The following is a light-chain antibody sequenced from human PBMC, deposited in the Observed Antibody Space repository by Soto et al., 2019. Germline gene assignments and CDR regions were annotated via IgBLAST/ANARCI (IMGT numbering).Light chain of an antibody. Sequence: VLSQPPSASGPPGQRVTISCSGSSSNIGSNYVYWYQQLPGTAPKLLIYKNNQRPSGVPDRFSGSKSGTSASLAISGLRSEDEADYYCATWDDSLSAWVFGGGTKLTVL. V-gene: IGLV1-47*01. J-gene: IGLJ3*02. CDR3: ATWDDSLSAWV. CDR1: SSNIGSNY. CDR2: KNN.